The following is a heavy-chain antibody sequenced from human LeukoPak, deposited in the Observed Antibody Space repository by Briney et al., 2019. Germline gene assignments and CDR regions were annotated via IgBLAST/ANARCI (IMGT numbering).Heavy chain of an antibody. J-gene: IGHJ4*02. CDR1: GFTFSSYA. Sequence: GGSLRLSCAASGFTFSSYAMSWVRQAPGKGLEWVSAISGSGGSTYYADSVKGRFTISRDNSKNTLYLQMNSLRAEDTAVYYCAKVSIFGVVIPHFDYWGQGTLVTVSS. D-gene: IGHD3-3*01. CDR3: AKVSIFGVVIPHFDY. CDR2: ISGSGGST. V-gene: IGHV3-23*01.